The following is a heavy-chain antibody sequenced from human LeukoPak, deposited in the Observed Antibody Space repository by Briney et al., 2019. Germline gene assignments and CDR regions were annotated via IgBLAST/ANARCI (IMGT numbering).Heavy chain of an antibody. V-gene: IGHV1-18*01. CDR2: ISAYNGNT. Sequence: ASVKVSCKASGYSFTSNVISWVRQAPGQGLEWMGWISAYNGNTNYAQKLQGRVTMTTDTSTSTAYMELRSLRSDDTAVYYCANTIAARLMYLEYWGQGTLVTVSS. D-gene: IGHD6-6*01. J-gene: IGHJ4*02. CDR1: GYSFTSNV. CDR3: ANTIAARLMYLEY.